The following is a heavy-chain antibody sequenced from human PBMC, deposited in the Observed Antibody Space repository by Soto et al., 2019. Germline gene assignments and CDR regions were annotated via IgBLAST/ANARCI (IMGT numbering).Heavy chain of an antibody. CDR3: ARKLFSFDLSGPCPFDP. CDR1: AGTFSSYG. CDR2: TIPILATT. V-gene: IGHV1-69*01. Sequence: HLVQSGPEVKKPGSSVKVSCKISAGTFSSYGINWVRQVPGQGLEWVGATIPILATTNYAQKFQDRVTITADESTGTPYLELRRLTYEDSAMYYCARKLFSFDLSGPCPFDPWGQGNLVPASA. D-gene: IGHD3-10*01. J-gene: IGHJ5*02.